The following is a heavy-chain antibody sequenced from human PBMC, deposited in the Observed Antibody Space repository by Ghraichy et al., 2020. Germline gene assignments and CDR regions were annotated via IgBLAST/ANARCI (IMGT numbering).Heavy chain of an antibody. CDR1: GFTFTSYS. J-gene: IGHJ3*02. Sequence: GGSLRLSCAASGFTFTSYSMSWVRQAPTKGLEWVSRINGNGAKINYADSVKGRFTISRDNSKNTLYLQMNSLRADDTAVYYCAKDAVTANGRWVGFDIWGQGTTVTVSS. CDR3: AKDAVTANGRWVGFDI. V-gene: IGHV3-23*01. D-gene: IGHD2-21*02. CDR2: INGNGAKI.